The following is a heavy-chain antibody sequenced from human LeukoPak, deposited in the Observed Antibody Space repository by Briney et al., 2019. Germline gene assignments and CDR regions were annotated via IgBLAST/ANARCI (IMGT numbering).Heavy chain of an antibody. CDR3: AWSVFYDTSSNLQKGAFDI. CDR1: GDSTMNYY. J-gene: IGHJ3*02. D-gene: IGHD2/OR15-2a*01. CDR2: IYYNGNS. Sequence: SETLSLTCTVSGDSTMNYYRSWIRQFPGKGLEWMGYIYYNGNSKYNPSLKSRVTISQDTSKNLFSLRLSSVTAADTAVYYCAWSVFYDTSSNLQKGAFDIWGQGTMVTVSS. V-gene: IGHV4-59*01.